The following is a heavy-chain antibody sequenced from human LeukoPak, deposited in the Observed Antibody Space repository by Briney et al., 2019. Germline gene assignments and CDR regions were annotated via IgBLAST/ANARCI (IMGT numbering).Heavy chain of an antibody. CDR3: ARDCSRTSCYTRFDY. J-gene: IGHJ4*02. V-gene: IGHV1-8*01. D-gene: IGHD2-2*02. Sequence: ASVKVSCKASGYTFTSYDINWVRQATGQGLEWMGWMNPNSGNTGYAQKFQGRVTITRNTSISTAYMEMSSLGSEDTAVYYCARDCSRTSCYTRFDYWGQGTLVTVSS. CDR1: GYTFTSYD. CDR2: MNPNSGNT.